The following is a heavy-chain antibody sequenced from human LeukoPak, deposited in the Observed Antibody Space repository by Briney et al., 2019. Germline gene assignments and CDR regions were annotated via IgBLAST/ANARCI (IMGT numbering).Heavy chain of an antibody. J-gene: IGHJ6*03. V-gene: IGHV4-59*12. CDR1: GGSISSDY. CDR3: ARAPTTYSGSYGYYYYMDV. Sequence: SETLSLTCTVSGGSISSDYRSWIRQPPGKGLEWIGYIYHSGSTYYNPSLKSRVTISVDRSKNQFSLKLSSVTAADTAVYYCARAPTTYSGSYGYYYYMDVWGKGTTATVSS. D-gene: IGHD1-26*01. CDR2: IYHSGST.